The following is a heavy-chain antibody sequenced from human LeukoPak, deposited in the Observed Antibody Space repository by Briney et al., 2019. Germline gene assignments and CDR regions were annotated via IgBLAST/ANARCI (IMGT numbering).Heavy chain of an antibody. CDR2: INTDGSST. D-gene: IGHD3-3*01. J-gene: IGHJ6*03. Sequence: PGGSLRLSCAASGFTFSSYWMHWVRQAPGKGLVWVSRINTDGSSTSYADSVKGRFTISRDNAKNTLYLQMNSLRTEDTALYYCAKDGREVLEWFNGWGDYYYYYMDVWGKGTTVTVSS. CDR3: AKDGREVLEWFNGWGDYYYYYMDV. CDR1: GFTFSSYW. V-gene: IGHV3-74*01.